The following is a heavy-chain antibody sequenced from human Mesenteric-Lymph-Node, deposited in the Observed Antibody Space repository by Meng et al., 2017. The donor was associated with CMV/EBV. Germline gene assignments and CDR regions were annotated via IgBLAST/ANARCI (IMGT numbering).Heavy chain of an antibody. Sequence: GGSLRLSCAASGFTFSSYAISWVRQAPGKGLEWVSAIVGSGTSTSYADSVKGRFTVSRDNSRNTVYLQMNSLRAEDTAVYHCAIESRNCNGGSCYSDYWGQGTLVTVSS. CDR1: GFTFSSYA. J-gene: IGHJ4*02. D-gene: IGHD2-15*01. CDR3: AIESRNCNGGSCYSDY. V-gene: IGHV3-23*01. CDR2: IVGSGTST.